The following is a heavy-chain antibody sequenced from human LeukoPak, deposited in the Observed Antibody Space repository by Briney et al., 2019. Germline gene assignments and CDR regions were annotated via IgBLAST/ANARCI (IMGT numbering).Heavy chain of an antibody. J-gene: IGHJ6*03. V-gene: IGHV4-4*02. D-gene: IGHD3-10*01. CDR2: IYHSGST. Sequence: KASETLSLTCAVSGGSISSSNWWSWVRQPPGKGLEWIGEIYHSGSTNYNPSLKSRVTISVDKSKNQFSLKLTSVTAADTALYFCARQLYASGSYYAPIDVWGKGTTVTISS. CDR1: GGSISSSNW. CDR3: ARQLYASGSYYAPIDV.